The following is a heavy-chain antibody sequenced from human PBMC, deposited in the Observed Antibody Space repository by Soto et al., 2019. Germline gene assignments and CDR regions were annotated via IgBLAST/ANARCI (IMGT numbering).Heavy chain of an antibody. CDR1: GGSISSGDYY. CDR2: IYYSGST. J-gene: IGHJ5*02. D-gene: IGHD3-10*01. Sequence: SETLSLTCTVSGGSISSGDYYWSWIRQPPGKGLEWIGYIYYSGSTYYNPYLKSRVTISVDTSKNQFSLKLSSVTAADTAVYYCARCPYGSGSYWWFDPWGQGTLVTVSS. V-gene: IGHV4-30-4*01. CDR3: ARCPYGSGSYWWFDP.